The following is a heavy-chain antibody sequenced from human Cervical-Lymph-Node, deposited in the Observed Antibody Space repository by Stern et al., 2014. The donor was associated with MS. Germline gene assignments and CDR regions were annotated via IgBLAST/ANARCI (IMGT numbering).Heavy chain of an antibody. Sequence: VQLVESGGGLVKPGGSLRLSCAASGFTFSDYYMSWIRQAPGKGLEWVSYISSSGSTIYYADSVKGRFTIPRDNAKNPLYLQMNSLRAEDTAVYYCARDCKLRYFDWLSPYFDYWGQGTLVPVSS. D-gene: IGHD3-9*01. CDR1: GFTFSDYY. CDR3: ARDCKLRYFDWLSPYFDY. V-gene: IGHV3-11*01. J-gene: IGHJ4*02. CDR2: ISSSGSTI.